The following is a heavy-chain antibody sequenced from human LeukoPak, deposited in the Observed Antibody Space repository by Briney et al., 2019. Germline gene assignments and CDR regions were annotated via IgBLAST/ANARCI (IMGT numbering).Heavy chain of an antibody. CDR3: ARDRTASTTYYYDSSGYQPFDY. Sequence: ASVKVFCKASGYTFTSYGISWVRQAPGQGLEWMGWISAYNGNTNYAQKLQGRVTMTTDTSISTAYMELRSLRSDDTAVYYCARDRTASTTYYYDSSGYQPFDYWGQGTLVTVSS. D-gene: IGHD3-22*01. CDR2: ISAYNGNT. J-gene: IGHJ4*02. V-gene: IGHV1-18*01. CDR1: GYTFTSYG.